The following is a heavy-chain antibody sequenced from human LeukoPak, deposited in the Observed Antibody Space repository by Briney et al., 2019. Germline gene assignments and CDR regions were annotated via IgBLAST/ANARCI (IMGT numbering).Heavy chain of an antibody. Sequence: GGSLRLSCSASGFPFSSYAMHWVRQAPGKGLEWVAVISNDGSNKYYADSVKGRFTISRDNSKNTLYLQMNSLRAEDTAVYYCARATFVVVVAAFDYWGQGTLVTVTS. D-gene: IGHD2-15*01. CDR3: ARATFVVVVAAFDY. CDR2: ISNDGSNK. J-gene: IGHJ4*02. CDR1: GFPFSSYA. V-gene: IGHV3-30-3*01.